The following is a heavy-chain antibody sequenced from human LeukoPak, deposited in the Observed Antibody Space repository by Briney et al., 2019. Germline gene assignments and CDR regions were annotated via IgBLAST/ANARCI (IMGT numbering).Heavy chain of an antibody. D-gene: IGHD6-13*01. V-gene: IGHV3-66*01. CDR1: GFTVSSNY. J-gene: IGHJ6*02. CDR2: IYSGGST. CDR3: ARDSSSWNYYYYYYGMDV. Sequence: GGSLRLSCAASGFTVSSNYMSWVRQAPGKGLEWVSVIYSGGSTYYADSVKGRFTISRDNSKNTLYLQMNSLRVEDTAVYYCARDSSSWNYYYYYYGMDVWGQGTTVTVSS.